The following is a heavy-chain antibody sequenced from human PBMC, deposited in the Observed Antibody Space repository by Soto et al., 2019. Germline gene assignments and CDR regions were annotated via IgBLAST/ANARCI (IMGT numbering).Heavy chain of an antibody. V-gene: IGHV1-18*01. J-gene: IGHJ4*02. CDR2: ISAYNGNT. CDR3: ARNVKNRVATIGLGSDY. D-gene: IGHD5-12*01. Sequence: QVQLVQSGAEVKKPGASVKVSCKASGYTFTSYGISWVRQAPGQGLEWMGWISAYNGNTNYAQKLQGRVTMTTDTSTRKAYMEMRSLRSDDTAVYYCARNVKNRVATIGLGSDYWGQGTLVTVSS. CDR1: GYTFTSYG.